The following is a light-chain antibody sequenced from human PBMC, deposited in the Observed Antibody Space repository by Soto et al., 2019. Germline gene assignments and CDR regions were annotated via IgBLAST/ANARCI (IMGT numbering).Light chain of an antibody. CDR2: DVT. J-gene: IGLJ1*01. CDR1: SSEVDGYNY. CDR3: CSYSSMTYV. V-gene: IGLV2-14*03. Sequence: SALTQPAPVLGSPGQSITISCPGASSEVDGYNYVSWFQQYPVKAPKLMIYDVTKRPSGVSGRFSASMSGSTASLIISGLQAEDEADYYCCSYSSMTYVFGTGTKVTVL.